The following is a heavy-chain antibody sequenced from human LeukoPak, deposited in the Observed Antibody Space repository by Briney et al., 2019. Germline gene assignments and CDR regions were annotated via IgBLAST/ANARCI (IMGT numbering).Heavy chain of an antibody. CDR3: AKNNGWFHLAQ. D-gene: IGHD6-19*01. Sequence: GGSLRLSCAVSGFNFRDHSMDWVRQAPGKGPEWVGHIKNDGSESYYVDSLKGRFSISRDNTNNALYLQMNSLRVEDTAVYYCAKNNGWFHLAQWGQGTLVTVSS. CDR1: GFNFRDHS. CDR2: IKNDGSES. V-gene: IGHV3-7*03. J-gene: IGHJ4*02.